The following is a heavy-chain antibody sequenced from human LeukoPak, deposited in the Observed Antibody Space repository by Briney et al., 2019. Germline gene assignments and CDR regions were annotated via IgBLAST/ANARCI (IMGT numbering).Heavy chain of an antibody. D-gene: IGHD3-3*01. CDR1: GDSISSSSYY. CDR3: ARGRVVYYFDY. Sequence: SETLSLTCTVSGDSISSSSYYWAWIRQPPGKGREWIGSIYYSGSTNYNPSLKSRVTISVDTSKNQFSLKLSSVTAADTAVYYCARGRVVYYFDYWGQGTLVTVSS. CDR2: IYYSGST. J-gene: IGHJ4*02. V-gene: IGHV4-39*07.